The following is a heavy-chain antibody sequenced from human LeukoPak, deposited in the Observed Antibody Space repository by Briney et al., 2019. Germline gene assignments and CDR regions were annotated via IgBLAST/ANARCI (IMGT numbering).Heavy chain of an antibody. CDR1: GDSISSYY. Sequence: SETLSLTCTVSGDSISSYYWSWIRQPPGKGLEWIGCIYYSGSTKYNPSLKSRVTISRDTSKNQFSLKLSSVTAADTAVYYCARGAFGRSGFDYWGQGTLVTVSS. CDR3: ARGAFGRSGFDY. J-gene: IGHJ4*02. CDR2: IYYSGST. D-gene: IGHD3-3*02. V-gene: IGHV4-59*01.